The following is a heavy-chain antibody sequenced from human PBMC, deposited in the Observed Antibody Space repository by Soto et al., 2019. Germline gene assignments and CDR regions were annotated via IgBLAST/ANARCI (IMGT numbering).Heavy chain of an antibody. D-gene: IGHD3-22*01. CDR2: ISYDGSNK. V-gene: IGHV3-30*18. J-gene: IGHJ3*02. CDR3: AKHPSDSSGYGYAFDI. CDR1: RFTFSSYG. Sequence: GGSLRLSCAASRFTFSSYGMHWVRQAPGKGLEWVAVISYDGSNKYYADSVKGRFTISRDNSNNTLYLQMNSLRAEDTAVYYCAKHPSDSSGYGYAFDIWGQGTMVTVSS.